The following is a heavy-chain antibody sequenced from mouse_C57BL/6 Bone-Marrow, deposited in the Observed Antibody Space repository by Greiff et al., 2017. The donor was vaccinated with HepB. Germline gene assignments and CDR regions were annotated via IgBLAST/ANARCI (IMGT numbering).Heavy chain of an antibody. CDR2: IDPENGDT. CDR1: GFNIKDDY. J-gene: IGHJ3*01. CDR3: TTSYGSSSAY. Sequence: EVQLQQSGAELVRPWASVKLSCTASGFNIKDDYMHWVKQRPEQGLEWIGWIDPENGDTEYASKFQGKATITADTSSNTAYLQLSSLTSEDTAVYYCTTSYGSSSAYWGQGTLVTVSA. D-gene: IGHD1-1*01. V-gene: IGHV14-4*01.